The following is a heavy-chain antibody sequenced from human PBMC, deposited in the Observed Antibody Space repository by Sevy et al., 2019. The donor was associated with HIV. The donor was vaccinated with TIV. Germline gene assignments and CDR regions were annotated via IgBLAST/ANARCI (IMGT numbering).Heavy chain of an antibody. V-gene: IGHV3-30*04. D-gene: IGHD3-3*01. J-gene: IGHJ5*02. CDR3: ARDWRDYDFWLSEFDP. CDR1: GFTFSSYA. Sequence: GGSLRLSCAASGFTFSSYAMHWVRQAPGKGLEWVAVISYDGSNKYYADSVKGRFTISRDNSKNTLYLQMNSLRAEDTAVYYCARDWRDYDFWLSEFDPWGQGTLVTVSS. CDR2: ISYDGSNK.